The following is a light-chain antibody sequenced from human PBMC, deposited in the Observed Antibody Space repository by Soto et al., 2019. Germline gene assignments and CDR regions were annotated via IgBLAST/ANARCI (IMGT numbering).Light chain of an antibody. CDR3: CSFAGSNPFPYV. CDR1: ISDVGSHNL. CDR2: EVN. Sequence: QSALTQPASVSGSPGQSITISCTGTISDVGSHNLVSWYQQHPDKAPQLIIYEVNERPSGVSSRFSGSKSGNTASLTVSGLQPDDEADYHCCSFAGSNPFPYVFGTGTKVTVL. V-gene: IGLV2-23*02. J-gene: IGLJ1*01.